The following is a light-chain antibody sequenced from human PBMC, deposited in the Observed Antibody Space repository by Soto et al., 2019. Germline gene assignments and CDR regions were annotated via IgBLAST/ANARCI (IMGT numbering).Light chain of an antibody. CDR2: TAS. CDR1: QAISRW. J-gene: IGKJ3*01. Sequence: DIQMTQSPSSVSASVGDRVTITCRASQAISRWVAWYQQKPGKAPKLLIYTASTLQSGVPSRFSGSGSGTDFTLTISSLQPEDFATYSCQQTNSLPVTFGPGTKVDIK. V-gene: IGKV1-12*01. CDR3: QQTNSLPVT.